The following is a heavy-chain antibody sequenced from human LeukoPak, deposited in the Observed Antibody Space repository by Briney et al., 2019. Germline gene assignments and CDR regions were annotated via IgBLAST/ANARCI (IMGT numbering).Heavy chain of an antibody. J-gene: IGHJ4*02. Sequence: SGPTLVNPTQALTLTCTFSGFSLSTRGVGVGWIRQPPGKALEWLALIYWDDDKVYSPSLQSRLTITKDTSKNQVVLTMTNMDPVDTATYYCAHRPYTSGCFDHWGEGTLVTVSS. CDR2: IYWDDDK. V-gene: IGHV2-5*02. D-gene: IGHD6-25*01. CDR1: GFSLSTRGVG. CDR3: AHRPYTSGCFDH.